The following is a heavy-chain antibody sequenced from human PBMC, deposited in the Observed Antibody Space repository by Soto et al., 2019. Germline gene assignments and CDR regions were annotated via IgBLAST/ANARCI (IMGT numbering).Heavy chain of an antibody. V-gene: IGHV4-59*01. CDR2: IYYSGST. Sequence: TSVTLCLSWTVAGGSSSGYGGSWIRQPPGKGLEWIGYIYYSGSTNYNPSLKSRVTISVDTSKNQFSLKLSSVTAADTAVYYCARGAGTAMAHNWFDPWGQGTLVTVSS. D-gene: IGHD5-18*01. CDR3: ARGAGTAMAHNWFDP. J-gene: IGHJ5*02. CDR1: GGSSSGYG.